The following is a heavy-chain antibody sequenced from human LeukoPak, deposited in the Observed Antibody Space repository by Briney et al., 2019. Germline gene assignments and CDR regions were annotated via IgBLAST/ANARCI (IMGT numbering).Heavy chain of an antibody. CDR1: GFTFSSYA. D-gene: IGHD5-24*01. J-gene: IGHJ4*02. Sequence: PGGSLRLSCAASGFTFSSYAMHWVRQAPGKGLEYVSAISSNGGSTYYANSVKGRFTISRDNSKNTLYLQMNSLNTEDTAVYFCTTALRWVQSPFNYWGQGTLVTVSS. CDR3: TTALRWVQSPFNY. V-gene: IGHV3-64*01. CDR2: ISSNGGST.